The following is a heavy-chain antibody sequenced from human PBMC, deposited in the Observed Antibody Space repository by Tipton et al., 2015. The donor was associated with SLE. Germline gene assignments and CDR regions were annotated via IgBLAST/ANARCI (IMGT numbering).Heavy chain of an antibody. CDR2: IYYSGST. CDR1: GGSISSGGYY. J-gene: IGHJ3*02. Sequence: LRLSCTVSGGSISSGGYYWSWIRQHPGKGLEWIGYIYYSGSTYYNPSLKSRVTISVDTSKNQFSLKLSSVTAADTAVYYCARGKAFDIWGQGTMVTVSS. CDR3: ARGKAFDI. V-gene: IGHV4-31*03.